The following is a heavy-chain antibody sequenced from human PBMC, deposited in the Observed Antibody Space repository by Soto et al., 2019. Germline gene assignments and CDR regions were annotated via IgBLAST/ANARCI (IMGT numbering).Heavy chain of an antibody. V-gene: IGHV4-59*08. Sequence: QVQLQESGPGLVKPSETLSLTCTVSGGSFSGYNWSWIRRPPGMRLEWIGYVYSSGGTSYNPSLTSRVTSSIGTSKGQFSLKVTSVTAADPAVYFGARQGYGDRHGLADVWGQGTTVTVSS. D-gene: IGHD3-10*01. CDR3: ARQGYGDRHGLADV. CDR2: VYSSGGT. J-gene: IGHJ6*02. CDR1: GGSFSGYN.